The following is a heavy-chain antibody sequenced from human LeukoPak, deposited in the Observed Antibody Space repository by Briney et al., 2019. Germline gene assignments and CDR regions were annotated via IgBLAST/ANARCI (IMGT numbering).Heavy chain of an antibody. Sequence: GGSLRLSCAASGFTFSSYEMNWVRQAPGKGLEWVSYISSSGSTIYYADSVRGRFTISRDNVKNSLYLQMNSLRAEDTAVYYCARVGSGWYFDYWGQGTLVTVSS. CDR3: ARVGSGWYFDY. J-gene: IGHJ4*02. V-gene: IGHV3-48*03. CDR1: GFTFSSYE. D-gene: IGHD6-19*01. CDR2: ISSSGSTI.